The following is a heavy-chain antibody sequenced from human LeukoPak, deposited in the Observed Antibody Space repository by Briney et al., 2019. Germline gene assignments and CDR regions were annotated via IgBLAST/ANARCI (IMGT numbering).Heavy chain of an antibody. CDR1: GYSISSGYY. CDR3: ARLDYGSGRYYYYYYMDV. CDR2: IYHSGST. Sequence: PSETLSLTCTVSGYSISSGYYWGWIRQPPGKGLEWIGSIYHSGSTYYNPSLKSRVTISVDTSKNQFSLKLSSVTAADTVVYYCARLDYGSGRYYYYYYMDVWGKGTTVTISS. V-gene: IGHV4-38-2*02. J-gene: IGHJ6*03. D-gene: IGHD3-10*01.